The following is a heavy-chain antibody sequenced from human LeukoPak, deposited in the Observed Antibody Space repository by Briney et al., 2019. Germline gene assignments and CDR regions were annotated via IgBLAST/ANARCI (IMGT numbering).Heavy chain of an antibody. CDR2: INHSGST. CDR3: ARGPRMVAMNGYAFDI. Sequence: PSETLSLTCAVYGGSFSGYYWSWIRQPPGEGLEWIGEINHSGSTNYNPSLKSRVTISVDTSKIQFSLNLTSVTAADTAMYYCARGPRMVAMNGYAFDIWGPGTTVIVSS. V-gene: IGHV4-34*01. D-gene: IGHD2-2*01. J-gene: IGHJ3*02. CDR1: GGSFSGYY.